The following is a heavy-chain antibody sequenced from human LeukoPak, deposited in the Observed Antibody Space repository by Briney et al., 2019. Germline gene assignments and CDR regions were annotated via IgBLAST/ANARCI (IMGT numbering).Heavy chain of an antibody. CDR3: ARDGTGWYPGDY. J-gene: IGHJ4*02. V-gene: IGHV3-33*01. D-gene: IGHD6-19*01. CDR1: GFTFRSYG. CDR2: IWPDGNKK. Sequence: GSLRLSCAASGFTFRSYGIHWVRQAPGKGLEWVALIWPDGNKKFYADSVKGRLTISRDNSKDTLYLQMNSLRDDDTAVYYCARDGTGWYPGDYWGQGTLVTVSS.